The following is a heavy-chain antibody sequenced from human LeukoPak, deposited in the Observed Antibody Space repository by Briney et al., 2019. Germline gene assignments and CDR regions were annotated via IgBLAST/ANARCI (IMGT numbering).Heavy chain of an antibody. V-gene: IGHV4-38-2*02. CDR2: ISHGGST. J-gene: IGHJ4*02. D-gene: IGHD4-17*01. CDR1: GYSISSGYF. Sequence: SETLSLTCTVSGYSISSGYFWGWIGQPPGKGLEWIGTISHGGSTYYNPSLKSRVTISVDTSKNQFSLNLSSVTAADTAVFYCARATVTTEGDYFDYWGQGTLVTVSS. CDR3: ARATVTTEGDYFDY.